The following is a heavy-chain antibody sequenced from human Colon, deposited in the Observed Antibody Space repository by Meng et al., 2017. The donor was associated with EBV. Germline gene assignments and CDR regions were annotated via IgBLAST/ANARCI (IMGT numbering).Heavy chain of an antibody. CDR2: IYHSGGT. J-gene: IGHJ4*02. V-gene: IGHV4-4*02. D-gene: IGHD6-19*01. Sequence: QVQLQESGPGLVKPWGTLSLTCAVSGGSISISTWWSWVRQPPGKGLEWMGEIYHSGGTNYNPSLRGRVTISLDKSKNQFSLTLRSVTAADTAVYYCARDPYATGWAGWGQGTLVTVSS. CDR3: ARDPYATGWAG. CDR1: GGSISISTW.